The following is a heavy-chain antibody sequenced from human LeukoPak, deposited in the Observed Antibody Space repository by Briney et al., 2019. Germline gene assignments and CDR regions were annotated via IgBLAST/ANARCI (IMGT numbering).Heavy chain of an antibody. CDR3: AKGGGHDYSNYGDYYFDY. CDR1: GFTFSSYA. CDR2: ISGSGGST. V-gene: IGHV3-23*01. D-gene: IGHD4-11*01. J-gene: IGHJ4*02. Sequence: GGSLRLSCAASGFTFSSYAMSWVRQAPGKGLEWVSAISGSGGSTYYADSVKGRFTISRDNSKNTLYLQMNSLRAEDTAVYYCAKGGGHDYSNYGDYYFDYWGQGTLVTVSS.